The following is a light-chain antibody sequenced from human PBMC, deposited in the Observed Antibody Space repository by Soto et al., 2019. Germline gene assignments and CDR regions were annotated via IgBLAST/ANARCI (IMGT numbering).Light chain of an antibody. V-gene: IGLV1-44*01. CDR3: AAWDDRLNGVV. J-gene: IGLJ2*01. CDR2: SNN. Sequence: QSVLTQPPSASGTPGQRVTISCSGSSSNIGSNTVNWYQQLPGTAPKLLIYSNNQRPSGVPDRFSGSKSGTSASLAISGLQSEEEADYYCAAWDDRLNGVVFGGGTQLTVL. CDR1: SSNIGSNT.